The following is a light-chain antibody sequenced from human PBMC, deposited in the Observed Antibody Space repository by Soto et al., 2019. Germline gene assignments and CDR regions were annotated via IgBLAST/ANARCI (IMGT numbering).Light chain of an antibody. V-gene: IGLV2-14*03. CDR3: SSYASSSTVV. J-gene: IGLJ2*01. CDR2: DVS. Sequence: QSALTQPASVSGSPGQSITISCTGTSSDVGAYNYVSWYQHHPGKAPKLLIYDVSHRPSGVSNRVSGSKSRNTASLTISGLQAEDEADYYCSSYASSSTVVFGGGTKLTVL. CDR1: SSDVGAYNY.